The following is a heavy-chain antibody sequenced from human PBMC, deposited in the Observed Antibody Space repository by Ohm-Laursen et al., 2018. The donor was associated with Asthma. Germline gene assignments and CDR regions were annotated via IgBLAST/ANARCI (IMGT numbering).Heavy chain of an antibody. D-gene: IGHD6-13*01. Sequence: TQTLTLTCTFSGFSLSTSGVGVGWIRQPPGKPLEWLAHIFSNDEKSYSTSLKSRLTISKDTSKSQVVLTMTNMDPVDTATYYCARGIADNWFDPWGQGTLVTVSS. CDR3: ARGIADNWFDP. CDR1: GFSLSTSGVG. CDR2: IFSNDEK. V-gene: IGHV2-26*01. J-gene: IGHJ5*02.